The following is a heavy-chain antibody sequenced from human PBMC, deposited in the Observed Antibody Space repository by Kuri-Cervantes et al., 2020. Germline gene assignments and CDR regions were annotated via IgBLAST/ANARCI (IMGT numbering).Heavy chain of an antibody. CDR3: ARVSWGSPFDY. CDR1: RFTFNSYA. J-gene: IGHJ4*02. D-gene: IGHD3-16*01. V-gene: IGHV3-23*01. CDR2: IAGSGGST. Sequence: GGSLRLSCAASRFTFNSYAMSWVRQAPGKGLEWVSGIAGSGGSTYYADSVKGRFTISRDNSKNTLYLQMNSLRAEDTALYYCARVSWGSPFDYWGQGALVTVSS.